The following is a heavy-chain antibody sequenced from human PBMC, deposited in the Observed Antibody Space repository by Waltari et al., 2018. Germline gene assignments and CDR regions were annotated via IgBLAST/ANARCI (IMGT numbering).Heavy chain of an antibody. D-gene: IGHD5-12*01. Sequence: QVQLQESGPGLVKPSETLSLTCTVSGGSISSYYWSWIRRARGKGLEWTGYNETSGSTNYNPSLKSRVTISVDTSKNHFSLKLSSVTAADTAVYYCARGGDGYKSYAFDIWGQGTMVTVSS. CDR1: GGSISSYY. V-gene: IGHV4-4*09. J-gene: IGHJ3*02. CDR3: ARGGDGYKSYAFDI. CDR2: NETSGST.